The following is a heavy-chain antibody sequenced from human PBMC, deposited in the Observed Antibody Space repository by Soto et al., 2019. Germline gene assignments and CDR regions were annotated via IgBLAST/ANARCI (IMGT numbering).Heavy chain of an antibody. J-gene: IGHJ4*02. D-gene: IGHD3-10*01. Sequence: QVQLQESGPGLVKPSQTLSLTCTVSGGSISSGGYYWSWIRQHPGKGLEWIGYIYYSGSTYYNPYLKSRVTISVETSKNQFSLKLSSVTAADTAVYYCARVGPKVGEAIDYWGQGTLVTVSS. V-gene: IGHV4-31*03. CDR3: ARVGPKVGEAIDY. CDR2: IYYSGST. CDR1: GGSISSGGYY.